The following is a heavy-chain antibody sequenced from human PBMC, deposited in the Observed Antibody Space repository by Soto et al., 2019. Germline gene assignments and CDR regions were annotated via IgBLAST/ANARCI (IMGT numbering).Heavy chain of an antibody. CDR1: GFTFSSYA. D-gene: IGHD4-17*01. Sequence: GGSLRLSCAASGFTFSSYAMHWVRQAPGKGLEWVAVISYDGSNKYYADSVKGRFTISRDNSKNTLYLQMNSLRAEDTAVYYCARDPAVTTPTYYYYGMDVWGQGTTVTVSS. J-gene: IGHJ6*02. CDR3: ARDPAVTTPTYYYYGMDV. V-gene: IGHV3-30-3*01. CDR2: ISYDGSNK.